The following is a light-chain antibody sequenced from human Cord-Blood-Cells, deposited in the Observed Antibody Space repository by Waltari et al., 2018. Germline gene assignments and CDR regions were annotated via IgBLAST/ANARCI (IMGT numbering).Light chain of an antibody. CDR3: QAWDSSTVV. CDR2: QDS. CDR1: KLGDKY. J-gene: IGLJ2*01. V-gene: IGLV3-1*01. Sequence: SYELTQPPSVSVSPGQTASITCSGDKLGDKYACWYQQKPGQSPVLDIYQDSKRPSGIPERFSGSNSGNTATLTIGGTQAMDEADYYCQAWDSSTVVFGGGTKLTVL.